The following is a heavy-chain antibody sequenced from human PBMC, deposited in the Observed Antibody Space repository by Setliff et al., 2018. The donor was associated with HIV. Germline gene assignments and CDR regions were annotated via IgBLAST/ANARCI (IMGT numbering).Heavy chain of an antibody. V-gene: IGHV3-30*02. J-gene: IGHJ4*02. CDR2: IRYDGSNK. Sequence: GESLKISCAASGFTFSSYGMHWVRRAPGKGLEWVAFIRYDGSNKYYADSVKGRFTISRDNSKNTLYLQMNSLRAEDTAVYYCAKDSEEAYYYDSSGYRLAYWGQGTLVTVSS. CDR3: AKDSEEAYYYDSSGYRLAY. D-gene: IGHD3-22*01. CDR1: GFTFSSYG.